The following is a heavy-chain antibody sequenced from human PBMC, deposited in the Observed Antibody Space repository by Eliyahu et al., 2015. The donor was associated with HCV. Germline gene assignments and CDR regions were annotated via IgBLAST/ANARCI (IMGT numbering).Heavy chain of an antibody. J-gene: IGHJ4*02. CDR2: PPLSLAQ. CDR3: ARPSADNSDISKPFHY. V-gene: IGHV1-69*01. D-gene: IGHD6-19*01. CDR1: GGTFSTYA. Sequence: QVQLVQSGAEVKKPGSSVKVSCKASGGTFSTYAFSWVRPAPGAWAKGLRGGERPPLSLAQQTAHRSSRAXXVTITADESTSTAYMELSSLRSEDTAVYYCARPSADNSDISKPFHYWGQGTLVTVSS.